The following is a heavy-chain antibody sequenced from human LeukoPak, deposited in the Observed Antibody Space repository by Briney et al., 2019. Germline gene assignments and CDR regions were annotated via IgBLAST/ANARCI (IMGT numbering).Heavy chain of an antibody. CDR2: MNPNSGNT. V-gene: IGHV1-8*01. D-gene: IGHD2-15*01. Sequence: RASVKVSCKASGYTFTSYDINWVRQATGQGLEWTGWMNPNSGNTGYAQKFQGRVTMTRNASISTAYMELSSLRSEDTAVYFCARDRPRARYFDYWGQGTLVTVSS. CDR1: GYTFTSYD. CDR3: ARDRPRARYFDY. J-gene: IGHJ4*02.